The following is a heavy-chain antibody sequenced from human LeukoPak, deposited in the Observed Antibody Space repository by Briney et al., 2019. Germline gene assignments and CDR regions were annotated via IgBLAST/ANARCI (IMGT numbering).Heavy chain of an antibody. CDR1: GFTVSSNY. CDR3: ARDPDYGGNYFDY. D-gene: IGHD4-23*01. V-gene: IGHV3-66*01. J-gene: IGHJ4*02. CDR2: IYSGGST. Sequence: PGGSLRLSCAASGFTVSSNYMSWVRQAPGKGLEWVSVIYSGGSTYYADSVKGRFTISRDNSKNTLYLQMNSLRAEDTAVYYCARDPDYGGNYFDYWGQGTLVTVSS.